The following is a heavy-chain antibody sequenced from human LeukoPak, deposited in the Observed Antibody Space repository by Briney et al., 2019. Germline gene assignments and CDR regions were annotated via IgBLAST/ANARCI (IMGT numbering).Heavy chain of an antibody. J-gene: IGHJ4*02. CDR2: IYYSGST. Sequence: SETLSLTCSVSGGSIGYYYWNWIRQPPGKGLEWLGYIYYSGSTNYNPSLKSRVTISVDTSKNQFSLNLTSVAAADTAIYFCARGGYSGYDYREWGQGTLVTVSS. CDR1: GGSIGYYY. D-gene: IGHD5-12*01. V-gene: IGHV4-59*01. CDR3: ARGGYSGYDYRE.